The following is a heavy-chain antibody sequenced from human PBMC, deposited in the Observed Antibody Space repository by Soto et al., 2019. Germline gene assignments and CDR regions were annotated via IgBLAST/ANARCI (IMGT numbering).Heavy chain of an antibody. V-gene: IGHV4-34*01. CDR3: ARAAYHDFWSGYFVSTPNWFDP. J-gene: IGHJ5*02. CDR1: GGSFSGYY. CDR2: INHSGST. D-gene: IGHD3-3*01. Sequence: PSETLSLTCAVYGGSFSGYYWSWIRQPPGKGLEWIGEINHSGSTNYNPSLKSRVTISVDTSKNQFSLKLSSVTAADTAVYYCARAAYHDFWSGYFVSTPNWFDPWGQGTLVTVSS.